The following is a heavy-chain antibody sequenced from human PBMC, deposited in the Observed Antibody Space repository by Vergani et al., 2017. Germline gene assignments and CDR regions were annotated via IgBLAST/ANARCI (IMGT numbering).Heavy chain of an antibody. CDR3: ARGGRLVTLGAEGAFDI. D-gene: IGHD2-21*02. V-gene: IGHV4-30-2*01. CDR1: GGSISSGGYS. CDR2: IYHSGST. Sequence: QLQLQESGSGLVKPSQTLSLTCAVSGGSISSGGYSWSWIRQPPGKGLEWIGYIYHSGSTYYNPSLKSRVTISVDRSKNQFSLKLISVTAADTAVYYCARGGRLVTLGAEGAFDIWGQGTMVTVSS. J-gene: IGHJ3*02.